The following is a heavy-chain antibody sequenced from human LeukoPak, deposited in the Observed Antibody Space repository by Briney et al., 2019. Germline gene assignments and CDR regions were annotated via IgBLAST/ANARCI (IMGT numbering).Heavy chain of an antibody. J-gene: IGHJ4*02. CDR1: GFTFSSYS. CDR3: ARYLGAAGIAY. V-gene: IGHV3-21*01. Sequence: PGGSLRLSCAASGFTFSSYSMNWVRQAPGKGLEWVSFISSSNSYIYYADSVKGRFTISRDNAKNQLYLQMNSLRAEDTAVYYCARYLGAAGIAYWGQGTLVTVSS. D-gene: IGHD6-13*01. CDR2: ISSSNSYI.